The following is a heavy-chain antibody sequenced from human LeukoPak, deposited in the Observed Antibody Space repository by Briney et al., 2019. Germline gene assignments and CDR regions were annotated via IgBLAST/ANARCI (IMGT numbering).Heavy chain of an antibody. V-gene: IGHV1-2*06. Sequence: ASAKVSCKASGYTFTGYYMHWVRQAPGQGLGWMGRINPNSGGTNYAQKFQGRVTMTRDTSISTAYMELSRLRSDDTAVYYCARDGSFGYSYGSDYWGQGTLVTVSS. CDR3: ARDGSFGYSYGSDY. CDR1: GYTFTGYY. J-gene: IGHJ4*02. D-gene: IGHD5-18*01. CDR2: INPNSGGT.